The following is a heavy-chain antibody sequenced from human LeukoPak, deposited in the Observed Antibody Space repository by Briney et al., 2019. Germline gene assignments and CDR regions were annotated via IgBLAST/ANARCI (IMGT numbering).Heavy chain of an antibody. CDR3: ARDGDDSSGYFF. V-gene: IGHV4-30-2*01. J-gene: IGHJ4*02. CDR1: GGSISSGGYY. D-gene: IGHD3-22*01. Sequence: PSQTLSLTCTVSGGSISSGGYYWSWIRQPPGKGLEWIGYIYHSVNTYYNPSLKSRVTISVDRSKNQFSLKLSSVTAADTAVYYCARDGDDSSGYFFWGQGTLVTVSS. CDR2: IYHSVNT.